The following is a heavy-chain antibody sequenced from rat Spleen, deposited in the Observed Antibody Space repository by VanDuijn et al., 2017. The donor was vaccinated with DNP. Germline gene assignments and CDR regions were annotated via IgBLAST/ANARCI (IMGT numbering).Heavy chain of an antibody. CDR3: ATQFASGSFDY. J-gene: IGHJ2*01. V-gene: IGHV5-7*01. D-gene: IGHD4-3*01. CDR1: GLTFSNYN. CDR2: ISYDGSST. Sequence: EVQLVESGGGLVQPGRSLKLSCAASGLTFSNYNMSWVRQAPTKGLEWVASISYDGSSTYYRDSVKGRFTISRDNGKRTLYLQMDSLRSEDTASYYCATQFASGSFDYWGQGVMVTVSS.